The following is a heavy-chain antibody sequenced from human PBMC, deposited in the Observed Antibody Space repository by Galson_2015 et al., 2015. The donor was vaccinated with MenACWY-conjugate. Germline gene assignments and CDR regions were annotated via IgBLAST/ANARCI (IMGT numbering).Heavy chain of an antibody. Sequence: SLRLSCAASGFTFNNYWMHWVRQPPRKGLEWISYIKADGSFSNYADSVKGRFTISTDNAKNMVYLQMDGLGDEDTAVYFCARDNNWSFDSWGQGILVTVSS. CDR3: ARDNNWSFDS. V-gene: IGHV3-74*01. CDR1: GFTFNNYW. D-gene: IGHD1-1*01. CDR2: IKADGSFS. J-gene: IGHJ4*02.